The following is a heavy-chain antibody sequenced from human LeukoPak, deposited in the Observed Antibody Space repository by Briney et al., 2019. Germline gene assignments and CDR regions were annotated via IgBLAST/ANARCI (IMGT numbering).Heavy chain of an antibody. J-gene: IGHJ5*02. Sequence: GGSLRLSCAASGFTFSSYAMSWVRQAPGKGLEWVSAISGSGGSTYYADSVKGRFTISRDNSKNTLYLQMNSLRAEDTAVYYCAKTVPRYCGGDCYPSVNWFDPWGQGTLVNVSS. V-gene: IGHV3-23*01. CDR1: GFTFSSYA. CDR2: ISGSGGST. CDR3: AKTVPRYCGGDCYPSVNWFDP. D-gene: IGHD2-21*02.